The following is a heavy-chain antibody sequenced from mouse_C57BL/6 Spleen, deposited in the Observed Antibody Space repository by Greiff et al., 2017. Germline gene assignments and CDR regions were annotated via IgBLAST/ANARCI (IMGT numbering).Heavy chain of an antibody. CDR2: IYTNGGST. J-gene: IGHJ2*01. V-gene: IGHV1-64*01. CDR1: GYTFTSYW. CDR3: ASKKVRFVDY. Sequence: VQLQQPGAELVKPGASVKLSCKASGYTFTSYWMNWVKQRPGQGLEWIGIIYTNGGSTNYNEKFKSKATLTVDKSSSTAYMQASNLTSEDSACYDCASKKVRFVDYWGKGTTLPVSS. D-gene: IGHD1-1*01.